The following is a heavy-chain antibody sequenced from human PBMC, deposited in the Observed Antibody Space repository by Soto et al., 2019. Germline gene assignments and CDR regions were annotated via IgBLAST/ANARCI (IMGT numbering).Heavy chain of an antibody. CDR1: GFTFSSYG. Sequence: LRLSCAASGFTFSSYGMHWVRQAPGKGLEWVAVISYDGSNKYYADSVKGRFTISRDNSKNTLYLQMNSLRAEDTAVYYCAKEGRSSRYYYYGMDVWGQGTTVTVSS. J-gene: IGHJ6*02. D-gene: IGHD6-13*01. CDR2: ISYDGSNK. CDR3: AKEGRSSRYYYYGMDV. V-gene: IGHV3-30*18.